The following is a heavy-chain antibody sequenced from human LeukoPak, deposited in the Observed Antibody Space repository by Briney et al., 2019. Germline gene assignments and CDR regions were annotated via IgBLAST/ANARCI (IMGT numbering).Heavy chain of an antibody. CDR1: GFTFSSYE. J-gene: IGHJ2*01. V-gene: IGHV3-48*03. CDR3: ARDGIGGSDSGYFDL. Sequence: PGGSLRLSCATSGFTFSSYEVNWVRQAPGKGLEWISYISVGGTTIYYADSVKGRFTISRDNAKNSLYLQMNSLRAEDTAVYYCARDGIGGSDSGYFDLWGRGTLVTVSS. CDR2: ISVGGTTI. D-gene: IGHD5-12*01.